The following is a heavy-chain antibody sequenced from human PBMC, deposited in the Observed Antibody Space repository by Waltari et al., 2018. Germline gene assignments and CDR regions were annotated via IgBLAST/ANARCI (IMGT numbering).Heavy chain of an antibody. CDR3: VATGNAGY. J-gene: IGHJ4*02. CDR1: EYTFSTYW. V-gene: IGHV3-74*01. D-gene: IGHD1-1*01. CDR2: INPDGGST. Sequence: EVQLVESGGGSVQPGGSLRLSCAASEYTFSTYWMHWVRQAPGKGLEWVQRINPDGGSTLYADSVKGRFTISRDNAKNTLYLQMNSLRVEDTAVYYCVATGNAGYWGQGALVTVSS.